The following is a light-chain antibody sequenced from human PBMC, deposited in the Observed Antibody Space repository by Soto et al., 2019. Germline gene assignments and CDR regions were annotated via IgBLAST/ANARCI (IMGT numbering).Light chain of an antibody. V-gene: IGKV3-11*01. CDR2: DAS. J-gene: IGKJ5*01. Sequence: EIVLTQSPATLSLSPGERGTLSCRASQSVSSYSAWYQQKPGQAPRLLIYDASNRATGIPARFSGSGPGTDFTLTISSLEPEDFAVYYCQQRSNWPITFGQGTRLEIK. CDR3: QQRSNWPIT. CDR1: QSVSSY.